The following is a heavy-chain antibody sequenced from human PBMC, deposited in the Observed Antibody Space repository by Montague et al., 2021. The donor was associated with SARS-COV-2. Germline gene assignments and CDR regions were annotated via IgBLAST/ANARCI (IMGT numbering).Heavy chain of an antibody. V-gene: IGHV4-38-2*02. J-gene: IGHJ4*02. CDR2: IYHSGST. Sequence: SETLSLTCTVSGYSISSGYYWGWIRQPPGKGLEWIGSIYHSGSTHYNPSLKSRVTISVDTSKNHFSLKLSSVTAADTAVYYCARDVRYYDFWSGRAQTYPDYWGQGTLVTVSS. CDR3: ARDVRYYDFWSGRAQTYPDY. D-gene: IGHD3-3*01. CDR1: GYSISSGYY.